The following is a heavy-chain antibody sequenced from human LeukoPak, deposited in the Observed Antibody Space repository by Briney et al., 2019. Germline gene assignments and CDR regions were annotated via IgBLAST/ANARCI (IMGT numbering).Heavy chain of an antibody. CDR2: ISGSCGST. Sequence: GGSLRLSCAASGFTFSSYAVSWVRQAPGKGLEWVSTISGSCGSTYYADSVKGRFTISRDNSKNTLYLQMNSLRAEDTAVYYCATVIAYYYDSSGYLDYWGQGTLVTVSS. CDR3: ATVIAYYYDSSGYLDY. D-gene: IGHD3-22*01. V-gene: IGHV3-23*01. CDR1: GFTFSSYA. J-gene: IGHJ4*02.